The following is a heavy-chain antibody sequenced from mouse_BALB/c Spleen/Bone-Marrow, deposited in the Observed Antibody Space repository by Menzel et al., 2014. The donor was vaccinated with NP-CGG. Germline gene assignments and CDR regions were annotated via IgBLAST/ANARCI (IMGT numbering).Heavy chain of an antibody. CDR3: ARETGPRAMDY. J-gene: IGHJ4*01. CDR1: GFAFSDYY. D-gene: IGHD4-1*01. Sequence: EVMLVESGGGLVKPGGSLKLSCAASGFAFSDYYMFWGRQTPEKRLEWVATISDDGGNTYYRDSVKGRFTISRDNAKNKLNLQMSSLKSEDTATYHCARETGPRAMDYWGQGTSVTVSS. CDR2: ISDDGGNT. V-gene: IGHV5-4*02.